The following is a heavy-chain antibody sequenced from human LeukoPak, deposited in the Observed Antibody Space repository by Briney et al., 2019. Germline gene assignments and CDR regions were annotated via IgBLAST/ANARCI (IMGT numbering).Heavy chain of an antibody. CDR3: AAYNLPPDGMGV. J-gene: IGHJ6*02. Sequence: PGRSLRLSCAASGFTFSSYAMHWVRQAPGKGLEWVAVISYDGSNKYYADSVKGRFTISRDNSKNTLYLQMNSLRAEDTAVYYCAAYNLPPDGMGVWGQGTSVTVSS. CDR1: GFTFSSYA. V-gene: IGHV3-30-3*01. CDR2: ISYDGSNK. D-gene: IGHD5-24*01.